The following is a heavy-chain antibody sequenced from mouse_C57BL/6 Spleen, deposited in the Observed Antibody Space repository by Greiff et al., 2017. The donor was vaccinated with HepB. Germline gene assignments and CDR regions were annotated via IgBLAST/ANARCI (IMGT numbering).Heavy chain of an antibody. CDR2: IYPGSGST. CDR1: GYTFPSYW. CDR3: ARGELYFAMDY. V-gene: IGHV1-55*01. J-gene: IGHJ4*01. Sequence: VQLQQPGAELVKPGASVKMSCKASGYTFPSYWITWVKQRPGQGLEWIGDIYPGSGSTNYNEKFKSKSTLTVDTSSSTAYMQLSSLTSEDSAVYYCARGELYFAMDYWGQGTSVTVAS.